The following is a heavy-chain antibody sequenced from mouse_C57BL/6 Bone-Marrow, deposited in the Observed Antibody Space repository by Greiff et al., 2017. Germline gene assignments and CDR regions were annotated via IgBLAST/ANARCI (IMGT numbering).Heavy chain of an antibody. CDR3: TRIAY. V-gene: IGHV14-4*01. CDR2: IDPEHGDT. CDR1: GFNIKDDY. Sequence: VQLKESGAELVRPGASVKLSCTASGFNIKDDYMHWVKQRPEQGLEWIGGIDPEHGDTAYASKFQGKATITVDTSSNTAYLQLSSLTSEDTAVYYCTRIAYWGQGTLVTVSA. J-gene: IGHJ3*01.